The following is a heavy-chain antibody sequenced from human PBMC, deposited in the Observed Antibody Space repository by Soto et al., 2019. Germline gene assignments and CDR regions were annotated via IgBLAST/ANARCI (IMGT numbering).Heavy chain of an antibody. D-gene: IGHD2-2*01. Sequence: PGGSLRLSCAASGFTFSSYGMHWVRQAPGKGLEWVAVIWYDGSNKYYADSVKGRFTISRDNSKNTLYLQMNSLRAEDTAVYYCARDVGRYCSSTSCRYYGMDVWGQGTTVTVSS. V-gene: IGHV3-33*01. J-gene: IGHJ6*02. CDR1: GFTFSSYG. CDR3: ARDVGRYCSSTSCRYYGMDV. CDR2: IWYDGSNK.